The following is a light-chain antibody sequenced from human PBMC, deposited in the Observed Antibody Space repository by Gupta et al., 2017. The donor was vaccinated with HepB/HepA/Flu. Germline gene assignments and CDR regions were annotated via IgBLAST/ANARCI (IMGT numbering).Light chain of an antibody. CDR1: GSDVGGRSY. CDR3: SLFAGSNKGV. CDR2: EVS. V-gene: IGLV2-8*01. J-gene: IGLJ3*02. Sequence: QSALPQPPSASGSTGQSLTISCTGIGSDVGGRSYVSWYQQHPGTAPKLMLYEVSKRPSGVPDRFSGSKSGNTASLTVSGLQVEDEAYYYCSLFAGSNKGVFGGGTRVTVL.